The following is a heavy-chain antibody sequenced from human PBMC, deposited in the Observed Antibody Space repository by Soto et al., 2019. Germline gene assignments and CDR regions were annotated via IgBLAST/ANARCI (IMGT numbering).Heavy chain of an antibody. CDR1: GFPFYSYA. CDR3: AKEHSSSSVY. CDR2: ISVSGGST. Sequence: GGSLRLSCSAPGFPFYSYAIRWACQAPGKGLEWVSAISVSGGSTYYADSVKGRFTISRDNSKNTLYLQMNSLRAEDTAVYYCAKEHSSSSVYWGQGTLVTVSS. D-gene: IGHD6-6*01. J-gene: IGHJ4*02. V-gene: IGHV3-23*01.